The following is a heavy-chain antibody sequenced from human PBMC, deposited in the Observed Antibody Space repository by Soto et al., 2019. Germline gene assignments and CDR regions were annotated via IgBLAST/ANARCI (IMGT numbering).Heavy chain of an antibody. Sequence: EVQLVESGGGLVQPGGSLRLSCAASGFTFSSYSMNWVRQAPGKGLEWVSYISESTSGIYYADSVKGRFTISRDNAKNSLYLQMNSLRDEDTAVYYGVRDFHYAFDIWGQGTMLTVSS. V-gene: IGHV3-48*02. CDR3: VRDFHYAFDI. J-gene: IGHJ3*02. CDR2: ISESTSGI. CDR1: GFTFSSYS.